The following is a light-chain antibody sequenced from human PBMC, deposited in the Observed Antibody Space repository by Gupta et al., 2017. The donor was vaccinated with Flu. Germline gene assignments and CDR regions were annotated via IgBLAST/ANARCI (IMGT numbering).Light chain of an antibody. V-gene: IGLV2-8*01. CDR1: SRDVGAYKY. CDR3: PSYRGNNNWL. Sequence: RSVSISCTGTSRDVGAYKYVSWYQQHPGTAPKVMIYEVSNRPSGVPDRFPGSKSGNTASLTVSGLQADGEAYYYCPSYRGNNNWLLGRWTKLTV. J-gene: IGLJ3*02. CDR2: EVS.